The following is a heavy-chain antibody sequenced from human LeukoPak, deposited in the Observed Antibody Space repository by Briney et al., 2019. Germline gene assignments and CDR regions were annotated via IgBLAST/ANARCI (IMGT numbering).Heavy chain of an antibody. CDR3: ARAPYYGSGSEGWFDP. Sequence: PGGSLRLSRAASGFTFSSYSLNWVRQVPGKGLEWVSSISNSSSYKYYADSVKGRFTISRDNAKNSLYLQMNSLRAEDTAVYYCARAPYYGSGSEGWFDPWGQGTLVTVSS. D-gene: IGHD3-10*01. J-gene: IGHJ5*02. CDR1: GFTFSSYS. CDR2: ISNSSSYK. V-gene: IGHV3-21*01.